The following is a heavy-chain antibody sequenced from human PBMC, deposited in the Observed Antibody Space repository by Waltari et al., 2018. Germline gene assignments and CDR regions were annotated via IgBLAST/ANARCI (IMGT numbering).Heavy chain of an antibody. CDR1: GFTLSNYA. J-gene: IGHJ4*02. CDR3: AKPYGNSDPYYFDY. D-gene: IGHD4-17*01. V-gene: IGHV3-23*03. Sequence: EVQLLESGGGLVQPGGSLRLSCAASGFTLSNYAMNWVRQAPGKGLEWVSVIYSGSSRYYADSVKGRFTISRDDSKNILFLQMSSLRAEDTAVYYCAKPYGNSDPYYFDYWGQGTLVTVSS. CDR2: IYSGSSR.